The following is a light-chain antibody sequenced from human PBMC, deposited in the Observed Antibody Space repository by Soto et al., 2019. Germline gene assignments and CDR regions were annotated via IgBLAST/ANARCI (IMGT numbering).Light chain of an antibody. CDR2: GAP. Sequence: DIVLTQSPATLSLSPGERATLSCRASQSISTSLAWYQQKPGQAPRLLIYGAPSRVTGIPDRFSGSGSGTDFTLTITRLEPEDFALYYCQQYGHSPRTFGQGTKVDIK. V-gene: IGKV3-20*01. CDR1: QSISTS. CDR3: QQYGHSPRT. J-gene: IGKJ1*01.